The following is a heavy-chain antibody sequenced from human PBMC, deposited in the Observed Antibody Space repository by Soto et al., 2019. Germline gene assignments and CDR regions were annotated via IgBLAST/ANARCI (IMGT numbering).Heavy chain of an antibody. CDR2: IYYSGST. V-gene: IGHV4-31*03. D-gene: IGHD3-10*01. CDR1: GGSISSGGYY. CDR3: ARGVTMVRGVIHTPYFDY. J-gene: IGHJ4*02. Sequence: QVQLQESGPGLVKPSQTLSLTCTVSGGSISSGGYYWSWICQHPGKGLEWIGYIYYSGSTYYNPSLKIRVTISVDTSKNQFSLKLSSVTAADTAVYYCARGVTMVRGVIHTPYFDYWGQGTLVTVSS.